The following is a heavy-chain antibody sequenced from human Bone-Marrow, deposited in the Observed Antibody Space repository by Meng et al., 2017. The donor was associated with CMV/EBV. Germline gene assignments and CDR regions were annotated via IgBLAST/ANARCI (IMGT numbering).Heavy chain of an antibody. CDR1: GGSVTSSNYY. CDR3: ARGVWSASNWFDP. CDR2: IYYSGST. V-gene: IGHV4-39*07. J-gene: IGHJ5*02. Sequence: SETLSLTCTVSGGSVTSSNYYWGWIRQPPGKGLEWIGTIYYSGSTYINPSLESRVTISVDASKNQVSLRVISVIDADTAVYDCARGVWSASNWFDPWGQGTLVTVSS. D-gene: IGHD3-3*01.